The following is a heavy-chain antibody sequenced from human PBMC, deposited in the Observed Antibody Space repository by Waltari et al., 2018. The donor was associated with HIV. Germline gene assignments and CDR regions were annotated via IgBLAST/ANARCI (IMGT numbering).Heavy chain of an antibody. J-gene: IGHJ6*02. V-gene: IGHV3-66*01. CDR2: IYSCGST. D-gene: IGHD2-21*02. CDR1: GFTVSSNY. Sequence: EVQLVESGGGLVQHGGSLRLSCAASGFTVSSNYMSWVRQAPGKGLEWVSVIYSCGSTYYADSLKGRFTISRDNSKNTLYLQMNSLRAEDTAVYYCASIAYCGGDCYPRGMDVWGQGTTVTVSS. CDR3: ASIAYCGGDCYPRGMDV.